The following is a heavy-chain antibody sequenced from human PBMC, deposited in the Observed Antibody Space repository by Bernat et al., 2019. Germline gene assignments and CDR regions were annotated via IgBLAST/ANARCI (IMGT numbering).Heavy chain of an antibody. V-gene: IGHV1-2*02. CDR2: IIPNSGDT. CDR1: GGTFSSYA. Sequence: QVQLVQSGAEVKKPGSSVKVSCKASGGTFSSYAISWVRQAPGQGLEWMGGIIPNSGDTNYAQKFQGKVTVTRDTSISTAYMELSRLTSDDTAVYYCARDLPLYCSGVDCYPRYWGQGTLVTVSS. CDR3: ARDLPLYCSGVDCYPRY. J-gene: IGHJ4*02. D-gene: IGHD2-15*01.